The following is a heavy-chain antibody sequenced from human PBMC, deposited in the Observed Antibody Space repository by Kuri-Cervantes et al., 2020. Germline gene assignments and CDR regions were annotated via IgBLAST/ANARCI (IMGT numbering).Heavy chain of an antibody. CDR2: IYYSGST. Sequence: SETLSLTCTVSGGSISSGDYYWSWIRQPPGKGLEWIGYIYYSGSTYYNPSLKSRVTISVDTSKNQFSLKLSSVTAADTAVYYCARVRDDCSSTSCYLFDYWGQGTLVTVSS. V-gene: IGHV4-30-4*01. J-gene: IGHJ4*01. D-gene: IGHD2-2*01. CDR3: ARVRDDCSSTSCYLFDY. CDR1: GGSISSGDYY.